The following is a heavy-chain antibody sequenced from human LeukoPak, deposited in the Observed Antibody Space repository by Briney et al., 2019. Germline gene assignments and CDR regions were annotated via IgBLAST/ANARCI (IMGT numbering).Heavy chain of an antibody. CDR3: ARVGQNSSGYYLYEFDY. CDR2: INPSGGST. Sequence: WASVKVSCKASGYTFTSYYMHWVRQAPGQGLEWMGIINPSGGSTSYAQKFQGRVTMTRDTSTSTVYMELSSLRSEDTAVYYCARVGQNSSGYYLYEFDYWGQGTLVTVSS. D-gene: IGHD3-22*01. CDR1: GYTFTSYY. J-gene: IGHJ4*02. V-gene: IGHV1-46*01.